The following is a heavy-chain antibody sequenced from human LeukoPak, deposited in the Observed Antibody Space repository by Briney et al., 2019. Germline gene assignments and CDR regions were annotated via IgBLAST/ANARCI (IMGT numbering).Heavy chain of an antibody. CDR2: VHSNGRT. CDR3: ARSSEGRYYYDSSGYSYYYYYMDV. Sequence: SETLSLTCTVSGGSMTGYYWNWIRQPPGKGLEWIGYVHSNGRTTSSPSLRSRLTMSVDTSKNVFSLRINSMIAADTAVYYCARSSEGRYYYDSSGYSYYYYYMDVWGKGTTVTISS. J-gene: IGHJ6*03. CDR1: GGSMTGYY. V-gene: IGHV4-59*01. D-gene: IGHD3-22*01.